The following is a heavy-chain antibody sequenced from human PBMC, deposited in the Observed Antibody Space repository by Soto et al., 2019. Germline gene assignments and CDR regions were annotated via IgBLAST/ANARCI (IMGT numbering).Heavy chain of an antibody. D-gene: IGHD3-22*01. CDR1: GYTFANYW. J-gene: IGHJ6*02. Sequence: PGESLKISCKGSGYTFANYWIGWVRQMPGKGLEWMGIIYPADSDTRYSPSFQGQVTISGGKSISTAYLQWTSLKASDTAVYYCARHDGSNYGSSGGMDVWGQGTRVTVSS. CDR2: IYPADSDT. V-gene: IGHV5-51*01. CDR3: ARHDGSNYGSSGGMDV.